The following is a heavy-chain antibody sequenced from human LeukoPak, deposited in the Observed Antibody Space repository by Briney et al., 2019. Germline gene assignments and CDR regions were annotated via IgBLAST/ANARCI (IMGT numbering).Heavy chain of an antibody. Sequence: GASVKVSCKASGYTFTSYDINWVRQATGQGLEWMGWMNPNSGSTGYAQKVQGRVTITRNTSITTAYMERSVLRSEDTAVYYCARGRSTGYPYYFEYWGQGTLVTVSS. V-gene: IGHV1-8*03. D-gene: IGHD5-12*01. CDR3: ARGRSTGYPYYFEY. J-gene: IGHJ4*02. CDR2: MNPNSGST. CDR1: GYTFTSYD.